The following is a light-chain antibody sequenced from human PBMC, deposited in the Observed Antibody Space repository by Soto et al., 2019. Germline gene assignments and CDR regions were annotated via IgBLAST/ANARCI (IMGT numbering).Light chain of an antibody. Sequence: QSALTQPASVSGSPGQLITISCTGTSSDVGDDNFVSWYQQYPGKAPKLIISDVTHRPSGVSDRFSGSRSGNTASLTISGLQAEDEADYYCSSYPSTNLVLFGGGTKVTVL. V-gene: IGLV2-14*03. CDR2: DVT. J-gene: IGLJ2*01. CDR3: SSYPSTNLVL. CDR1: SSDVGDDNF.